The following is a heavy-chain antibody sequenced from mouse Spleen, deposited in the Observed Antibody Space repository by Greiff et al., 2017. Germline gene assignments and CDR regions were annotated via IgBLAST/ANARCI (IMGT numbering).Heavy chain of an antibody. CDR3: AREGGYPYYFDY. Sequence: EVKLVESGGGLVKLGGSLKLSCAASGFTFSSYAMSWVRQTPEKRLEWVATISSGGGNTYYPDSVKGRFTISRDNAKNTLYLQMSSLKSEDTAMYYCAREGGYPYYFDYWGQGTTLTVSS. J-gene: IGHJ2*01. D-gene: IGHD2-14*01. V-gene: IGHV5-9*04. CDR1: GFTFSSYA. CDR2: ISSGGGNT.